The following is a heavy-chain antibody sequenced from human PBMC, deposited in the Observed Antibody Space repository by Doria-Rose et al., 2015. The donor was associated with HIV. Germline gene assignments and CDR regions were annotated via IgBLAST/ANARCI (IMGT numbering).Heavy chain of an antibody. J-gene: IGHJ4*02. Sequence: VTLKESGPVLVKPTETLTLTCTVSGVSLSSPGMGVSWIRQPPGQALEWLANIFSDDERSYNTSLKSRLPISSGTSRSQVVLTMTDMDPVDTATYYCARIKSSRWYHKYYFDFWGQGTLVIVSA. CDR1: GVSLSSPGMG. CDR3: ARIKSSRWYHKYYFDF. V-gene: IGHV2-26*01. CDR2: IFSDDER. D-gene: IGHD6-13*01.